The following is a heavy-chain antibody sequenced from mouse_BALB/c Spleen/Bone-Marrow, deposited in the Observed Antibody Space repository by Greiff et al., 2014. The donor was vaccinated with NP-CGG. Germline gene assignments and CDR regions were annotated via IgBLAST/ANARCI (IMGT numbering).Heavy chain of an antibody. J-gene: IGHJ1*01. D-gene: IGHD2-14*01. CDR1: GFNIKDTY. CDR2: IDPANGNT. CDR3: ASYRYGWYFDV. Sequence: VQLKESGAELVKPGASVKLSCTASGFNIKDTYMHWVKQRPEQGLEWIGRIDPANGNTKYDPKFQSKATITVDTSSNTAYLQLSSLTSEDTAVYDCASYRYGWYFDVWGAGTTVTVSS. V-gene: IGHV14-3*02.